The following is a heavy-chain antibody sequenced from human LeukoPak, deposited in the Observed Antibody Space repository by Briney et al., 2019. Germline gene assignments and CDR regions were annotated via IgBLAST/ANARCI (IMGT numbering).Heavy chain of an antibody. V-gene: IGHV4-4*07. CDR2: IYTSGST. Sequence: PSETLSLTCTVSGGSISSYYRSWIRQPAGKGLEWIGRIYTSGSTNYNPSLKSRVTMSVDTSKNQFSLKLSSVTAADTAVYYCARDRWGSSGYFTYFDSWGREPWSPSPQ. CDR3: ARDRWGSSGYFTYFDS. CDR1: GGSISSYY. J-gene: IGHJ4*02. D-gene: IGHD3-22*01.